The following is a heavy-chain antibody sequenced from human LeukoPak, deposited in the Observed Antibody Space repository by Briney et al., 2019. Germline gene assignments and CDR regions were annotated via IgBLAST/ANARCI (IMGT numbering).Heavy chain of an antibody. CDR3: AKDTRDILTGYYNTAFDY. CDR1: GFTFDDYA. V-gene: IGHV3-9*01. D-gene: IGHD3-9*01. J-gene: IGHJ4*02. Sequence: GGSLRLSCAASGFTFDDYAMHWARQAPGKGLEWVSGISRNSGSIGYADSVKGRFTISRDNAKNSLYLQMNSLRAEDTALYYCAKDTRDILTGYYNTAFDYWGQGTLVTVSS. CDR2: ISRNSGSI.